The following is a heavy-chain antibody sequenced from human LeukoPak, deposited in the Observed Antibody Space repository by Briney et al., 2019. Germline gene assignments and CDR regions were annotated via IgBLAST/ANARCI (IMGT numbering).Heavy chain of an antibody. CDR1: GFTFRNYW. Sequence: GGSLRLSCAASGFTFRNYWMHWVRQAPGKGLVWVSRINIDGSTRYADSVEGRFTISRDNAKNTLYLQMNSLRAEDTAGYYCARAGGSGWFDPWGQGTLVTVSS. J-gene: IGHJ5*02. V-gene: IGHV3-74*01. CDR3: ARAGGSGWFDP. CDR2: INIDGST. D-gene: IGHD3-10*01.